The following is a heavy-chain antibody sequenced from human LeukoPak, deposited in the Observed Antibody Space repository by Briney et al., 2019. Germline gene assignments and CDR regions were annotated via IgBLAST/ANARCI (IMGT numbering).Heavy chain of an antibody. CDR2: IYYSGST. Sequence: PSETLSLTCTVSGGSISSYYWSWIRQPPGKGLEWIGYIYYSGSTNYNPSLKSRVTISVDTSKNQFSLKLSSVTAADTAVYYCARVVVATGGYYYYGMDVWGQGTTVTVSS. CDR1: GGSISSYY. CDR3: ARVVVATGGYYYYGMDV. D-gene: IGHD2-15*01. J-gene: IGHJ6*02. V-gene: IGHV4-59*01.